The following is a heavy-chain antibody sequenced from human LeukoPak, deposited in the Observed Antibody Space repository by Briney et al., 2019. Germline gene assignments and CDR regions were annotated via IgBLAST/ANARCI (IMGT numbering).Heavy chain of an antibody. CDR2: INPSGGST. Sequence: VASVKVSCKASGYTFTSHYMHWVRQAPEQGLEWMGIINPSGGSTSYAQKFQGRVTMTRNTSISTAYMELSSLRSEDTAVYYCARAGGYCGRISCPYYFDYWGQGSLVAVSS. CDR1: GYTFTSHY. J-gene: IGHJ4*02. CDR3: ARAGGYCGRISCPYYFDY. V-gene: IGHV1-46*01. D-gene: IGHD2-15*01.